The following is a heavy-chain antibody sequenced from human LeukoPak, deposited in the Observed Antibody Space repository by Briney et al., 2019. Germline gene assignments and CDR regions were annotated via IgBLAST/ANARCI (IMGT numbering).Heavy chain of an antibody. CDR2: IVVGSGKT. J-gene: IGHJ5*02. CDR1: GFTFTNSA. Sequence: SVKVSCKASGFTFTNSAMQWVRQARGHRLEWIGWIVVGSGKTNYAQKIQERVTITRHMSTSTAYMELSSLRSEDTAVYYCAAAGYSGHDYGVDWFDPWGQGTLVTVSS. D-gene: IGHD5-12*01. V-gene: IGHV1-58*02. CDR3: AAAGYSGHDYGVDWFDP.